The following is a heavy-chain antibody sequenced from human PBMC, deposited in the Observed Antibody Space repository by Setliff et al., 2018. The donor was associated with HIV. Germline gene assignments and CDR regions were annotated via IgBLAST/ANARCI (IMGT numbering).Heavy chain of an antibody. J-gene: IGHJ4*02. CDR3: TRHRGSFDY. V-gene: IGHV3-73*01. D-gene: IGHD1-26*01. CDR2: IRSKANNYAT. Sequence: GGSLRLSCAASGFIFSNARMNWVRQVPGKGLEWVGRIRSKANNYATEYGASVKGRFIISRDDSKNMAYLQMNSLRTEDTAIYYCTRHRGSFDYWGLGTLVTVSS. CDR1: GFIFSNAR.